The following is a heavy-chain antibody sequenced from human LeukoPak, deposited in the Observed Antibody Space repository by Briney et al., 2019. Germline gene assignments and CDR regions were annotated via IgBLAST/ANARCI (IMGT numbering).Heavy chain of an antibody. Sequence: GASVKVSCKASGYTFTSYYMHWVRQAPGQGLEWMGWINPNSGGTNYAQKFQGRVTMTRDTSISTAYMELSRLRSDDTAVYYCARGRVEMATISDYWGQGTLVTVSS. V-gene: IGHV1-2*02. CDR3: ARGRVEMATISDY. CDR2: INPNSGGT. J-gene: IGHJ4*02. D-gene: IGHD5-24*01. CDR1: GYTFTSYY.